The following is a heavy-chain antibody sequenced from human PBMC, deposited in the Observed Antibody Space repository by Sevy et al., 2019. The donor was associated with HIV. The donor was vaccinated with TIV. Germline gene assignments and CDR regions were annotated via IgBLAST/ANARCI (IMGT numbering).Heavy chain of an antibody. CDR3: AKDTSGWYDALDQ. V-gene: IGHV3-23*01. D-gene: IGHD6-19*01. CDR2: ISPNGATS. Sequence: GGSLRLPCEVSGFTFGYFAMSWVRQAPGKGLEWVSGISPNGATSHYAASVRGRFTISRDNSKNRMYLQMSSLRAEDTAQYYCAKDTSGWYDALDQWGQRTLVTVSS. CDR1: GFTFGYFA. J-gene: IGHJ4*02.